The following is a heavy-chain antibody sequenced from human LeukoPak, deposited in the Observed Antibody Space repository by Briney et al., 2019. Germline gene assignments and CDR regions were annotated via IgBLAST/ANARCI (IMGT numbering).Heavy chain of an antibody. V-gene: IGHV4-59*01. CDR2: IYYSRST. Sequence: SETLSLTCTVSGGSISSYYWSWIRQPPGKGLEWIGYIYYSRSTNYNPSLKSRVTISVDTSKNQFSLKLSSVTAADTAVYYCAGTPHRYGEDDDAFDIWGQGTMVTVSS. D-gene: IGHD4-17*01. CDR3: AGTPHRYGEDDDAFDI. CDR1: GGSISSYY. J-gene: IGHJ3*02.